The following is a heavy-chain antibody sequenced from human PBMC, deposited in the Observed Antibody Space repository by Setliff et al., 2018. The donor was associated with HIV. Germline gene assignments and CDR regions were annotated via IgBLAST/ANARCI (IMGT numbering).Heavy chain of an antibody. J-gene: IGHJ4*02. D-gene: IGHD1-26*01. CDR2: ISSNGGST. V-gene: IGHV3-64D*09. CDR1: GFTFSSNA. Sequence: GGSLRLSCSASGFTFSSNAMHWVRQAPGKGLEYVSSISSNGGSTYYADSVKGRFTISRDNSKNTLYLQMGSLRAEDTAVYYCVKGGRYSADPLDYWGQGTLVTVSS. CDR3: VKGGRYSADPLDY.